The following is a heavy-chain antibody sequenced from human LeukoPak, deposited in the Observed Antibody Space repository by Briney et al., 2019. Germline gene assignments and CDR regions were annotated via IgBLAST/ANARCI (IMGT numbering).Heavy chain of an antibody. J-gene: IGHJ4*02. CDR3: VQDWAWGAFGY. CDR2: LRFDGSKK. D-gene: IGHD7-27*01. Sequence: GGSLRLSCAASGVTLSSYDMHWVRQAPGRGLEWVSFLRFDGSKKYYAESVQGRFIISRDNSRNTLYLQMNSLRAEDTAVYYCVQDWAWGAFGYWGQGTLVTVSS. CDR1: GVTLSSYD. V-gene: IGHV3-30*02.